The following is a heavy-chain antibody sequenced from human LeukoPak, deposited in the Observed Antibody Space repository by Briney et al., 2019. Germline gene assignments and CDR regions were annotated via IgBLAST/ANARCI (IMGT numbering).Heavy chain of an antibody. CDR2: INHSGGT. D-gene: IGHD2-2*01. V-gene: IGHV4-34*01. J-gene: IGHJ5*02. CDR3: ARGRRDCSSTSCYPWFDP. Sequence: GSLRLSCAASGFTFSSYAMSWIRQPPGKGLEWIGEINHSGGTNYNPSLKSRVTISVDTSKNQFSLKLSSVTAADTAVYYCARGRRDCSSTSCYPWFDPWGQGTLVTVSS. CDR1: GFTFSSYA.